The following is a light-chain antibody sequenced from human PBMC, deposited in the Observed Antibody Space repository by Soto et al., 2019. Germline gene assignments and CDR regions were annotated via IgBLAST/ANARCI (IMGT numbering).Light chain of an antibody. CDR1: QSISSY. V-gene: IGKV1-39*01. CDR3: QQSYNTPFT. J-gene: IGKJ3*01. CDR2: AAS. Sequence: DIQMTQSPSSLSASVGDRVTITCRASQSISSYLNWYQQKPGRAPKLLIYAASSLRSGVPSRFSGSGSGTDFTLTISSLQPEDFATYYCQQSYNTPFTFGPGAKVDIK.